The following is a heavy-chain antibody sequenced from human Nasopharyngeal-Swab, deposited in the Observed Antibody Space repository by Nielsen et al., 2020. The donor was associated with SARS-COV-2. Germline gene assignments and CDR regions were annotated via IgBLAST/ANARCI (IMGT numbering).Heavy chain of an antibody. CDR2: IYYSGST. CDR1: GGSISSSSYY. V-gene: IGHV4-39*01. J-gene: IGHJ4*02. Sequence: SETMSLTCTVSGGSISSSSYYWGWIRQPPGKGLEWIGSIYYSGSTYYNPSLKSRVTIAVDTSRTLFSLKLSSVTAADTALYYCARHADGSPWDYWGQGTLVTVSS. D-gene: IGHD5-24*01. CDR3: ARHADGSPWDY.